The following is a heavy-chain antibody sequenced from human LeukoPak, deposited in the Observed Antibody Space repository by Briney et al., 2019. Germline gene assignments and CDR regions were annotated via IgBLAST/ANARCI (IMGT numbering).Heavy chain of an antibody. D-gene: IGHD1-7*01. CDR3: AKGGITGTFGGYYFDY. V-gene: IGHV3-48*01. Sequence: GGSLRLSCAASGFTFSSYSMNWVRQAPGKGLEWVSYISSSSSTIYYADSVKGRFTISRDNSKNTLYLQMNSLRAEDTAVYYCAKGGITGTFGGYYFDYWGQGTLVTVSS. CDR2: ISSSSSTI. CDR1: GFTFSSYS. J-gene: IGHJ4*02.